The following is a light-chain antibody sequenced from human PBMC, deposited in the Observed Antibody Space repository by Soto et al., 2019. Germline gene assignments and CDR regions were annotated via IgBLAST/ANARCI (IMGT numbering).Light chain of an antibody. V-gene: IGKV3-15*01. J-gene: IGKJ1*01. CDR2: AAS. CDR1: QRFNKA. Sequence: VVMTQSPVTLSVSPGERVTLSCRAGQRFNKALAWNQQNPGQGPRLLIYAASTRASGVPDRFSGSGSGTEFTLTIGSLQSEDFAVYYCQQYKHWRTFGQGAKVEIK. CDR3: QQYKHWRT.